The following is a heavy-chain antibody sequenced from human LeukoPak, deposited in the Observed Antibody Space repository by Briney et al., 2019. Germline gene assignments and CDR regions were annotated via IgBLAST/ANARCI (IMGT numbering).Heavy chain of an antibody. CDR2: ISSSSSSI. J-gene: IGHJ5*02. Sequence: PGGSLRLSCAASGFTFSSYSMNWVRQAPGKGLEWVSYISSSSSSIYYADSVKVRFTISRDNAKNSLYLQMNSLRAEDTAVYYCARALRYFDWLSTSPEYNWFDPWGQGTLVTVSS. CDR1: GFTFSSYS. CDR3: ARALRYFDWLSTSPEYNWFDP. D-gene: IGHD3-9*01. V-gene: IGHV3-48*01.